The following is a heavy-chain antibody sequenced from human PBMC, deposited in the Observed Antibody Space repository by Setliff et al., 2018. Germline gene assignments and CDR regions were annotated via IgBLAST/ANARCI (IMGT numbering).Heavy chain of an antibody. CDR1: GGSISTYY. Sequence: SETLSLTCTVSGGSISTYYWSWIRQPPGKGLEWIGYIYYTGSTNYNPSLKSRVTISVDTSKNQFSLKLSSVTAADTAVYYCARGEADYDILISFDYWGQGTLVTVSS. CDR2: IYYTGST. J-gene: IGHJ4*02. V-gene: IGHV4-59*01. CDR3: ARGEADYDILISFDY. D-gene: IGHD3-9*01.